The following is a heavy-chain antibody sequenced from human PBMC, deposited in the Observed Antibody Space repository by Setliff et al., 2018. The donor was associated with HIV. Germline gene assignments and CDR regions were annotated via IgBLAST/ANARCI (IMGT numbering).Heavy chain of an antibody. D-gene: IGHD6-19*01. CDR1: GGSTDSGSYY. J-gene: IGHJ4*02. Sequence: SETLSLTCTVSGGSTDSGSYYWAWIRQPPGKGLEWIGSMYYTGSTYYNPSLKSRVTISIDTSTNKFSLKLNSVTAADTAMYYCARDGGSSGWYFVLGYSDYWGPGTLVTVSS. CDR3: ARDGGSSGWYFVLGYSDY. CDR2: MYYTGST. V-gene: IGHV4-39*02.